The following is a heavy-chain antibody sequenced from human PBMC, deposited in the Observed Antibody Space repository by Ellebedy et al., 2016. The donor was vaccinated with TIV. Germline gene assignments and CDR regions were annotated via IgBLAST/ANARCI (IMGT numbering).Heavy chain of an antibody. CDR1: GFTFSSYS. J-gene: IGHJ4*02. CDR2: IWYDGSNE. Sequence: GESLKISCAASGFTFSSYSMNWVRQAPGKGLEWVAVIWYDGSNEYYADSVKGRFTISRDNAKNSLYLQMNSLRVEDTAVYFCARDRPRGRGDFDYWGQGSLVSVSS. D-gene: IGHD3-10*01. CDR3: ARDRPRGRGDFDY. V-gene: IGHV3-33*08.